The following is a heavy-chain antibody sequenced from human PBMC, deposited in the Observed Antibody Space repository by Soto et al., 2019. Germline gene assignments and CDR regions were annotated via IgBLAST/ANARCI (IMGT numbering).Heavy chain of an antibody. V-gene: IGHV6-1*01. D-gene: IGHD1-26*01. J-gene: IGHJ4*02. CDR2: TYYRSKWYN. CDR1: GDSVSSNSAA. Sequence: QVQLQQSGPGLVKPSQTLSVTCGISGDSVSSNSAAWNWLWQSPSRGLEWLGRTYYRSKWYNDYAVSVESRITINPDTSKNHFSLQLNFVTPEDTAVYFCARGEQYSGRIFDYWGQGTLVTVSS. CDR3: ARGEQYSGRIFDY.